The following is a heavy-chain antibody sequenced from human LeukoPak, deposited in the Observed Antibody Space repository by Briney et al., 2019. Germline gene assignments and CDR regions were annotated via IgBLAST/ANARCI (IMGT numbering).Heavy chain of an antibody. CDR3: ARDASGYNWLKA. Sequence: EASVKDSCKASGHTFTVYYIHWVRQAPGQGLEWMGWIHPGTGDTNYAQRFQGRVTVTRDTSITTAYMELSSLKSDDTAVYYCARDASGYNWLKAWGQGTLVTVSS. CDR2: IHPGTGDT. V-gene: IGHV1-2*02. D-gene: IGHD3-10*01. J-gene: IGHJ5*02. CDR1: GHTFTVYY.